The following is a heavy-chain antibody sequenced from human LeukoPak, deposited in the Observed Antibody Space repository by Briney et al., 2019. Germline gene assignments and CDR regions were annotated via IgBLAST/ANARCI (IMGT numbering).Heavy chain of an antibody. Sequence: PSETLSLTCSVSGSSVSSTTYYWGWIRQPPGKGLEWIGSISYGGSTYYNPSLKSRLTISVDTSKNQFPLELSSVTAADTAVYFCARSRYDSGTYALEEWGQGTLVTVSS. J-gene: IGHJ4*02. CDR3: ARSRYDSGTYALEE. D-gene: IGHD3-10*01. V-gene: IGHV4-39*01. CDR2: ISYGGST. CDR1: GSSVSSTTYY.